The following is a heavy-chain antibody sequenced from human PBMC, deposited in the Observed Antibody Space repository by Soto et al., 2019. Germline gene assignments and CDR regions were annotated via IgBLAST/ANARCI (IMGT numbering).Heavy chain of an antibody. CDR1: GGTFSSYA. CDR3: ARVRGEMATILFRWWFDH. CDR2: IIPIFGTA. Sequence: ASVKVSCKASGGTFSSYAISWVRQAPGQGLEWMGGIIPIFGTANYAQKFQGRVTITADESTSTAYMELSSLRSEDTAVYYCARVRGEMATILFRWWFDHWGQGTLVTVSS. D-gene: IGHD5-12*01. J-gene: IGHJ5*02. V-gene: IGHV1-69*13.